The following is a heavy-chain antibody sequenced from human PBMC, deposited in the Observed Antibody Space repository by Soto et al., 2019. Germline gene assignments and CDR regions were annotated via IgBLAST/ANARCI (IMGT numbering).Heavy chain of an antibody. J-gene: IGHJ6*02. Sequence: PSQTLSLTCAISGDSVSSNSAAWNWIRQSPSRGLEWLGRTYYRSKWYNDYAVSVKSRITINPDTSKNQFSLQLNSVTPEDTAVYYCARDWGYCSGGSCSRRKYYYYGMDVWGQGTTVTVSS. V-gene: IGHV6-1*01. D-gene: IGHD2-15*01. CDR3: ARDWGYCSGGSCSRRKYYYYGMDV. CDR1: GDSVSSNSAA. CDR2: TYYRSKWYN.